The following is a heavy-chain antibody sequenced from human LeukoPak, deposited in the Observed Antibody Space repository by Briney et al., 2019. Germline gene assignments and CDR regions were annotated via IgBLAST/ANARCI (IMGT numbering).Heavy chain of an antibody. CDR1: GFTFSSYA. V-gene: IGHV3-23*01. CDR2: MSGSGGTT. D-gene: IGHD3-22*01. CDR3: ANPNSSGFYFSIRFDY. Sequence: GGSLRVSCTDSGFTFSSYAMSWVRQAPGKGLEWVSVMSGSGGTTYYADSVKGRFTVSRDNSKNTFYLQMNSLRAEDTAVYYCANPNSSGFYFSIRFDYWGQGTLVTVSS. J-gene: IGHJ4*02.